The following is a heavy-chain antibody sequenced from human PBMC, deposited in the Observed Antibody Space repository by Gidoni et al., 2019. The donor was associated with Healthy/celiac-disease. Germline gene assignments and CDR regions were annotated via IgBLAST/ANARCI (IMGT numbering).Heavy chain of an antibody. CDR1: GFTFSSYG. D-gene: IGHD3-3*01. J-gene: IGHJ4*02. CDR3: VTKYYDFWSGYYPLDY. V-gene: IGHV3-30*03. Sequence: QAQLVESGGGVAQPGRSLRLPCAASGFTFSSYGMHWVRQAPGKGLEWVEVISYDGSNKYYADSVKGRFTISRDNSKNTLYLQMNSLRAEDTAVYYCVTKYYDFWSGYYPLDYWGQGTLVTVSS. CDR2: ISYDGSNK.